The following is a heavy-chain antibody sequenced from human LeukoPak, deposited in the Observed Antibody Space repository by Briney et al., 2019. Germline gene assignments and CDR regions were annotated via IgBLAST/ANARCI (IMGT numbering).Heavy chain of an antibody. CDR2: ISSSSSYI. V-gene: IGHV3-21*01. CDR3: ARAPRYYYDSSGYLLPTNWFDP. D-gene: IGHD3-22*01. J-gene: IGHJ5*02. CDR1: GFTISSYA. Sequence: GGSLRLSCAASGFTISSYAMNWVRQAPGKGLEWVSSISSSSSYIYYADSVKGRFTISRDNAKNSPYLQMNSLRAEDTAVYYCARAPRYYYDSSGYLLPTNWFDPWGQGTLVTVSS.